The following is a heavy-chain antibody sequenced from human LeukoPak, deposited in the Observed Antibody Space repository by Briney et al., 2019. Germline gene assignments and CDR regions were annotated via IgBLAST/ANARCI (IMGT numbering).Heavy chain of an antibody. CDR2: ITSNSNTI. CDR1: GFILNSYS. Sequence: GGSLRLSCAGSGFILNSYSMNWVRQAPGKGLEWISYITSNSNTIYYADPVNGRFTISRDNANNSLYLQMDSLKVDDTAVYYCARNTPHFDFWGHGTLVTVSS. D-gene: IGHD1/OR15-1a*01. J-gene: IGHJ4*01. V-gene: IGHV3-48*04. CDR3: ARNTPHFDF.